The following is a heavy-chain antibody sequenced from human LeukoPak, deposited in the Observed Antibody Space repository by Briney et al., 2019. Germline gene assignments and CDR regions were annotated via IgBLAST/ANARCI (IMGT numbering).Heavy chain of an antibody. CDR1: GGSISSGDYY. V-gene: IGHV4-30-4*01. D-gene: IGHD3-3*01. CDR3: ARAFRRFLDYYYYAMDV. Sequence: SETLSLTCTVSGGSISSGDYYWTWIRQPPGKGLEWIGYIYYSGSTYYNPSLKSRVTISVDTSKNQFSLKLSSVTAADTAVYYCARAFRRFLDYYYYAMDVWGQGTTVTVSS. CDR2: IYYSGST. J-gene: IGHJ6*02.